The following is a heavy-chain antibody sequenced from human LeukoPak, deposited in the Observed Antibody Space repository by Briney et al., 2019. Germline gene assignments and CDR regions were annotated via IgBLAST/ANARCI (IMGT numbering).Heavy chain of an antibody. D-gene: IGHD2-2*02. CDR1: GGSISSYY. CDR3: ARDRPLPGYCSSTSCYKGSGYFDY. J-gene: IGHJ4*02. Sequence: SETLSLTCTVSGGSISSYYWSWIRQPPGKGLEWIGYIYCSGSTNYNPSLKSRVTISVDTSKNQFSLKLSSVTAADTAVYYCARDRPLPGYCSSTSCYKGSGYFDYWGQGTLVTVSS. CDR2: IYCSGST. V-gene: IGHV4-59*12.